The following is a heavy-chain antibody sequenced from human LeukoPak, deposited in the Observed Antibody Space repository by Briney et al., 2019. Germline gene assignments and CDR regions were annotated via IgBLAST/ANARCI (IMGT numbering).Heavy chain of an antibody. D-gene: IGHD5-18*01. J-gene: IGHJ4*02. V-gene: IGHV3-7*01. CDR3: ARAYTYARY. CDR1: GFAFGSFS. Sequence: GGSLRLSCPASGFAFGSFSMGWVRQAPGKRLEWLAYIKEDGIEQFFVDSVRGRFTISRDDAKNSLYLQMNSLGADDTAVYYCARAYTYARYWGQGTLVTVSS. CDR2: IKEDGIEQ.